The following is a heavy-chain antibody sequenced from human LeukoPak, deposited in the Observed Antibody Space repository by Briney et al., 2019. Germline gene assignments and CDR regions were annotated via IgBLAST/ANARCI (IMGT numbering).Heavy chain of an antibody. CDR2: IYYSGST. V-gene: IGHV4-39*07. J-gene: IGHJ4*02. Sequence: SETLSLTCTVSGGSISSSSYYWGWIRQPPGKGLEWIGSIYYSGSTYYNPSLKSRVTISVDTSKNQFSLKLSSVTAADTAVYYCARGAEVTTYYFDYWGQGTLVTVSS. D-gene: IGHD4-23*01. CDR1: GGSISSSSYY. CDR3: ARGAEVTTYYFDY.